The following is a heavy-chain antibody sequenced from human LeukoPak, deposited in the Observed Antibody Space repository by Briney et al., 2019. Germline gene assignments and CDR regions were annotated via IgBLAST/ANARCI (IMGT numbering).Heavy chain of an antibody. CDR3: ASRVMAVNGFDI. D-gene: IGHD3-16*01. V-gene: IGHV3-74*01. J-gene: IGHJ3*02. Sequence: HPGGSLRLSCAASGFTFSSSWMHWVRQAPGKGLEWVSRISTYGSTTTYADSVKGRFTISRDNAENTLYLQMNSLRAEDTAVYYCASRVMAVNGFDIWGQGTMVTVSS. CDR1: GFTFSSSW. CDR2: ISTYGSTT.